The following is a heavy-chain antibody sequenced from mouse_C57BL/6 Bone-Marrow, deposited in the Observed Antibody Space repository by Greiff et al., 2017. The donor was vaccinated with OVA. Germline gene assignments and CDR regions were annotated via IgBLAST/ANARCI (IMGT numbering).Heavy chain of an antibody. CDR3: ARVLLLRYYFDY. Sequence: QVQLQQPGAELVKPGASVKMSCKASGYTFTSYWITWVKQKPGQGLEWIGDIYPGSGSTNYNEKFKSKATLTVDTSSSTAYMQLSSLTSEDSAVYYCARVLLLRYYFDYWGQGTTLTVSS. V-gene: IGHV1-55*01. CDR1: GYTFTSYW. J-gene: IGHJ2*01. D-gene: IGHD1-1*01. CDR2: IYPGSGST.